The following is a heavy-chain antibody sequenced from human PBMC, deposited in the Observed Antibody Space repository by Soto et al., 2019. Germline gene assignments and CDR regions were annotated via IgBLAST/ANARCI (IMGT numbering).Heavy chain of an antibody. CDR3: ARDGFSESYSGY. Sequence: QVQLVQSGAEVKKPGSSVKVFCKASGGTCGSYGITWVRQAPGPGLEWMGGIIPIFGTGKYAQMFQGRITLTADGSTSTVYMELTGRRYEDTAVYHCARDGFSESYSGYWAQGTPVTVSS. J-gene: IGHJ4*02. V-gene: IGHV1-69*01. CDR1: GGTCGSYG. D-gene: IGHD1-26*01. CDR2: IIPIFGTG.